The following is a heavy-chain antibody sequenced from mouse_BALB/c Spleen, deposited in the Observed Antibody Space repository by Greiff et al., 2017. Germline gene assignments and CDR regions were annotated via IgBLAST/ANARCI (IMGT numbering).Heavy chain of an antibody. J-gene: IGHJ2*01. D-gene: IGHD2-3*01. CDR2: IYPGNVNT. CDR3: TRSDGYYVDFDY. V-gene: IGHV1-66*01. CDR1: GYTFTSYY. Sequence: VQLQQSGPELVKPGASVRISCKASGYTFTSYYIHWVKQRPGQGLEWIGWIYPGNVNTKYNEKFKGKGTLTVDTSSSTAYMHLSSLTSEDSAVYYCTRSDGYYVDFDYWGQGTTLTVSS.